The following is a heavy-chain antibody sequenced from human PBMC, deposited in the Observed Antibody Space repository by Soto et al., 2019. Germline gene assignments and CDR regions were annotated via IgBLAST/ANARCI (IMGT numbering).Heavy chain of an antibody. J-gene: IGHJ4*02. CDR1: GGSFSGYY. V-gene: IGHV4-34*01. Sequence: QVQLQQWGAGLLKPSETLSLTCAVYGGSFSGYYWSWIRQPPGKGLEWIGEINHSGSTNYNPSLKSRVTISVDTSKNQVSLKLSSVTAADTAVYYCARGRGAAAGGVDYWGQGTLVTVSS. CDR3: ARGRGAAAGGVDY. D-gene: IGHD6-13*01. CDR2: INHSGST.